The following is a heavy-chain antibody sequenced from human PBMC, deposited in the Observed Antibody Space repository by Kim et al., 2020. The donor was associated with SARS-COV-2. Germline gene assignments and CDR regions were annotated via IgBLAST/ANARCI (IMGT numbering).Heavy chain of an antibody. CDR2: IWYDGSNK. D-gene: IGHD1-26*01. J-gene: IGHJ4*02. CDR3: ARDRGSYYGGFDY. V-gene: IGHV3-33*01. CDR1: GFTFSSYG. Sequence: GGSLRLSCAASGFTFSSYGMHWVRQAPGKGLEWVAVIWYDGSNKYYADSVKGRFTISRDNSKNTLYLQMNSLRAEDTAVYYCARDRGSYYGGFDYWGQGTLVTVSS.